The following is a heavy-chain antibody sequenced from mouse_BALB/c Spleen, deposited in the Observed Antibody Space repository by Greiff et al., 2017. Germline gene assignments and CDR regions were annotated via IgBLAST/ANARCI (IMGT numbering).Heavy chain of an antibody. J-gene: IGHJ4*01. CDR2: INPSSGYT. CDR1: GYTFTSYT. CDR3: ARPTMITEYAMDY. D-gene: IGHD2-4*01. V-gene: IGHV1-4*01. Sequence: QVQLQQSGAELARPGASVKMSCKASGYTFTSYTMHWVKQRPGQGLEWIGYINPSSGYTNYNQKFKDKATLTADKSSSTAYMQLSSLTSEDSAVYYCARPTMITEYAMDYWGQGTSFTVSS.